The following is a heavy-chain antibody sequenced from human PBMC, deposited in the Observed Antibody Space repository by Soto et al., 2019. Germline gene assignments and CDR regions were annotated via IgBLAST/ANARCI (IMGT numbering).Heavy chain of an antibody. D-gene: IGHD3-10*01. CDR1: GFNFNDYG. Sequence: GGSLRLSCAASGFNFNDYGMHWVRQAPGKGLEWVSSISWNSVSIGYADSVKGRFTISRDNAKNSLYLQMNSLRAEDTALYYYAKDMENGYNPYYYYGMDVWGQGTTVTVSS. CDR2: ISWNSVSI. V-gene: IGHV3-9*01. J-gene: IGHJ6*02. CDR3: AKDMENGYNPYYYYGMDV.